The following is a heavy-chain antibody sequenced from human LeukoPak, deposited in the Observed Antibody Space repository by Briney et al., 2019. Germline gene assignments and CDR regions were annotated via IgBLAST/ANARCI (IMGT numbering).Heavy chain of an antibody. CDR2: ISDYNGNT. V-gene: IGHV1-18*01. Sequence: ASVKVSCKASGYTFTSYGISWVRQAPGQGLEWMGWISDYNGNTNYAQKLQGRVTMTTDTSTSTAYMELRSLRSDGTAVYYCARGSYYYDSSGYLDYWGQGTLVTVSS. D-gene: IGHD3-22*01. CDR1: GYTFTSYG. CDR3: ARGSYYYDSSGYLDY. J-gene: IGHJ4*02.